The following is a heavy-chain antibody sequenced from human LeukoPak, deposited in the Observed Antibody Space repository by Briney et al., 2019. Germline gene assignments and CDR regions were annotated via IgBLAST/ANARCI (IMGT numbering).Heavy chain of an antibody. CDR3: ARQRYSGYDRSGFDY. J-gene: IGHJ4*02. CDR2: IYPGDSDA. CDR1: GYSFTSYW. D-gene: IGHD5-12*01. V-gene: IGHV5-51*01. Sequence: GESLKISCKGSGYSFTSYWIGWVRQMPGKGLEWMGIIYPGDSDARYSPSFQGQVTISADKSISTDYLQWSSLKASDTAMYYCARQRYSGYDRSGFDYWGQGTLVTVSS.